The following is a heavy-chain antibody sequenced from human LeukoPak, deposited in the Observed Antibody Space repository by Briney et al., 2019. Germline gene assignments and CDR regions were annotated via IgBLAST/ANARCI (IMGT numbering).Heavy chain of an antibody. Sequence: GGSLRLSCAASGFSFSSYGMHWVRQAPGKGLEWVAVISNDGSITKYGDSVKGRFTTSRDNSKNTLYVQMNSLRTDDAAVYYCAKSKSPYPMDYIFDFWGQGTLVTVSS. V-gene: IGHV3-30*18. CDR1: GFSFSSYG. CDR2: ISNDGSIT. CDR3: AKSKSPYPMDYIFDF. J-gene: IGHJ4*02. D-gene: IGHD4-11*01.